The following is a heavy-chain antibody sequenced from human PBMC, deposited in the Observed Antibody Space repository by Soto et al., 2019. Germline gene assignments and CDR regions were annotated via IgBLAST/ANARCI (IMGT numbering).Heavy chain of an antibody. J-gene: IGHJ4*02. D-gene: IGHD6-19*01. CDR3: ARDVGSIAVAEYYFDY. CDR2: IWYDGSNK. Sequence: GSLRLSCAASGFTFSSYGMHWVRQAPGKGLEWVAVIWYDGSNKYYADSVKGRFTISRDNSKNTLYLQMNSLRAEDTAVYYCARDVGSIAVAEYYFDYWGQGTLVTVSS. V-gene: IGHV3-33*01. CDR1: GFTFSSYG.